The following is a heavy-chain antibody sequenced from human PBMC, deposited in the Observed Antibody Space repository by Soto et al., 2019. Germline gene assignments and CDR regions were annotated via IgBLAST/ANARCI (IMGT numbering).Heavy chain of an antibody. CDR3: ARGLSFFITMVRGVIITGSMWFDP. CDR2: INHSGST. J-gene: IGHJ5*02. D-gene: IGHD3-10*01. V-gene: IGHV4-34*01. Sequence: SETLSLTCAVYGVSFSGYYWSWIRQPPGKGLEWIGEINHSGSTNYNPSLKSRVTISVDTSKNQFSLKLSSVTAADTAVYYCARGLSFFITMVRGVIITGSMWFDPWGQGTLVTVSS. CDR1: GVSFSGYY.